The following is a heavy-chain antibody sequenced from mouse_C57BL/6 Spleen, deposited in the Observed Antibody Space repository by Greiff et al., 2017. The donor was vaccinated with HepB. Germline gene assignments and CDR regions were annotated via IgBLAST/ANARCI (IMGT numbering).Heavy chain of an antibody. V-gene: IGHV3-6*01. CDR2: ISYDGSN. J-gene: IGHJ2*01. CDR1: GYSIPSGYY. Sequence: EVHLVESGPGLVKPSQSLSLTCSVTGYSIPSGYYWNWIRQFPGNKLEWMGYISYDGSNNYNPSLKNRISITRDTSKNQFFLKLNSVTTEDTATYYCAREGDYWGQGTTLTVSS. CDR3: AREGDY.